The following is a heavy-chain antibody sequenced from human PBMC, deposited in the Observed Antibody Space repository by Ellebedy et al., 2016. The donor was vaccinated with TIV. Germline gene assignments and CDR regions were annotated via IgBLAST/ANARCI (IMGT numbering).Heavy chain of an antibody. CDR1: GYTFTSYY. J-gene: IGHJ3*02. V-gene: IGHV1-46*01. CDR2: INPSGGST. Sequence: ASVKVSXXASGYTFTSYYMHWVRQAPGQGLEWMGIINPSGGSTSYAQKFQGRVTMTRDTSTSTVYMELSSLRSEDTAVYYCASLMVAGMGDAFDIWGQGTMVTVSS. CDR3: ASLMVAGMGDAFDI. D-gene: IGHD6-19*01.